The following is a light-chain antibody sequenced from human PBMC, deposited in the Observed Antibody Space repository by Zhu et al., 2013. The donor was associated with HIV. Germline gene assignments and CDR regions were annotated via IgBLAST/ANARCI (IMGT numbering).Light chain of an antibody. CDR3: SSYTSSSTLGV. J-gene: IGLJ1*01. Sequence: QSALTQPASVSGSPGQSITISCTGTSSDVGAYNYVSWYQQHPNKAPKLLIYEGTKRPSGVSNRFSGSKSGNTASLTISGLQAEDEADYYCSSYTSSSTLGVFGTGTKVTVL. V-gene: IGLV2-14*01. CDR1: SSDVGAYNY. CDR2: EGT.